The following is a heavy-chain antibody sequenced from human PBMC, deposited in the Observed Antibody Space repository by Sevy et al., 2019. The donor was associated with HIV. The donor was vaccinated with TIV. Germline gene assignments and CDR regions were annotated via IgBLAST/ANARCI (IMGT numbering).Heavy chain of an antibody. J-gene: IGHJ3*02. CDR1: GYTLTELS. D-gene: IGHD3-3*01. CDR3: ATRKTPVLRFFRRVVAFDI. V-gene: IGHV1-24*01. CDR2: FDPEDGET. Sequence: ASVKVSCKVSGYTLTELSMHWVRQAPGKGLEWMGGFDPEDGETIYAQTFQGRVTMTEDTSTDTAYMELSSLRSEDTAVYYCATRKTPVLRFFRRVVAFDIWGQGTMVTVSS.